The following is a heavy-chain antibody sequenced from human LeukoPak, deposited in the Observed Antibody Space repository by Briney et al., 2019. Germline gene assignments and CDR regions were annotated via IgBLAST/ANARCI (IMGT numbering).Heavy chain of an antibody. CDR2: IKQDGSEK. V-gene: IGHV3-7*01. CDR1: GFTFSSYW. CDR3: ARDHPAAGGFFDY. Sequence: TGGSLRLSCAASGFTFSSYWMSWVRQAPGKGLEWVANIKQDGSEKYYVDSVKGRFTISRDNAKNSLYLQMNRLRAEDTAVYYCARDHPAAGGFFDYWGQGTLVTVSS. D-gene: IGHD2-15*01. J-gene: IGHJ4*02.